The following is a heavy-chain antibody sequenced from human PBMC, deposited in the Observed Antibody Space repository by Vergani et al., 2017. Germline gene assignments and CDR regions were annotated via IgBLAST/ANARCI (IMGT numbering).Heavy chain of an antibody. V-gene: IGHV1-46*03. CDR1: GYTFSNYY. CDR3: ARGDYGILTGYRY. J-gene: IGHJ4*02. Sequence: QVPVVQSGAEVKKSGASVKVSCKTSGYTFSNYYIHWVRQDPGQGLEWMGIINPSGGHTNYAQKFQGRVTMTRDTSTSTVYMELSSLRSEDTAIYYCARGDYGILTGYRYWGQGTLVTVSA. CDR2: INPSGGHT. D-gene: IGHD3-9*01.